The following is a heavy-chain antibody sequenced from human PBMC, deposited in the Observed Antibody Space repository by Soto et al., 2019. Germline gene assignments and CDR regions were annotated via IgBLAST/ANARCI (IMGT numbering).Heavy chain of an antibody. D-gene: IGHD1-26*01. CDR2: ISSSSSTI. CDR3: ARESRWVIGNYFDY. Sequence: EVQLVESGGGVVQPGGSLRLSCAASGFTFSSYSMNWVRQAPGKGLEWGSYISSSSSTIYYADSVKGRFTISRDNAKNSLYLQMNSLRDEDTAVYYCARESRWVIGNYFDYWGQGTLVTVSS. V-gene: IGHV3-48*02. CDR1: GFTFSSYS. J-gene: IGHJ4*02.